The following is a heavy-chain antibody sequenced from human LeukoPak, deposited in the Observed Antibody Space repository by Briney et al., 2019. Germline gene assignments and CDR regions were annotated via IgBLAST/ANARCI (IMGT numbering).Heavy chain of an antibody. CDR1: AGSPSSYY. CDR2: IYTSVST. Sequence: SETLSLTCTLSAGSPSSYYWSWIRPPAGKGLEWIGRIYTSVSTNYNTSLKSRVTISVETSKNQFSLKLSSVTAADAAVYYCAGFSRMIDYWGQGTLVTVSS. J-gene: IGHJ4*02. CDR3: AGFSRMIDY. V-gene: IGHV4-4*07.